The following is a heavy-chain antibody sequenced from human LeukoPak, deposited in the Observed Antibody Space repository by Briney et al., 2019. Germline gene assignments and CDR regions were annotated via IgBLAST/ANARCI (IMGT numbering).Heavy chain of an antibody. CDR1: GYTFTGYY. D-gene: IGHD6-13*01. CDR3: ARVSSSWSPEFDY. CDR2: INPNSGGT. Sequence: WASVKVSCKASGYTFTGYYMHWVRQAPGQGLEWMGWINPNSGGTNYAQKFQGRVTMTRDTSISTAYMELSRLRSDDTAVYYCARVSSSWSPEFDYWGQGTLVTVSS. V-gene: IGHV1-2*02. J-gene: IGHJ4*02.